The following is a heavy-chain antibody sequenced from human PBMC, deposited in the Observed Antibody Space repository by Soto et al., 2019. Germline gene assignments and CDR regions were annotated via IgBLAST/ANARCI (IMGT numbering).Heavy chain of an antibody. Sequence: SETLSLTCAVSGGSIRSSNWWSWVRQPPGKGLEWIGEIYHSGSTNYNPSLKSRVTISVDKSKNQFSLKLSSVTAADTAMYYCARLLLGYCSSTSCTRDVWGQGTTVTVSS. V-gene: IGHV4-4*02. J-gene: IGHJ6*02. D-gene: IGHD2-2*01. CDR1: GGSIRSSNW. CDR3: ARLLLGYCSSTSCTRDV. CDR2: IYHSGST.